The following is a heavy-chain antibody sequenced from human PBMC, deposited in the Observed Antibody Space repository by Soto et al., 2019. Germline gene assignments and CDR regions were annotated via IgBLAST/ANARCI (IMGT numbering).Heavy chain of an antibody. Sequence: SETLSLTCTVSAGSITTSYWSWIRQPLGKALEWIGYISYRGSTNYNPSLKSRLTISIDTSKSQISLKLTSMTTADTAVYYCASSGIVGREVNTWFDPWGQGTLVAVSS. CDR2: ISYRGST. V-gene: IGHV4-59*01. CDR1: AGSITTSY. J-gene: IGHJ5*02. D-gene: IGHD3-10*01. CDR3: ASSGIVGREVNTWFDP.